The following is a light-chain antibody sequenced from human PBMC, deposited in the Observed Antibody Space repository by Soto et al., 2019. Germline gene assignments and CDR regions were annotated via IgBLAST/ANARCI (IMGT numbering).Light chain of an antibody. Sequence: QSALTQPASVSGSPGQSITISCTGTSSHVRNYNLVSWYQQFPGKAPKLIIYDGNKRPSGVSNRFSGSNSANAASLTISGLQPEDDADYHCCSYAGSSTVVFGGGTKVTVL. CDR3: CSYAGSSTVV. CDR2: DGN. CDR1: SSHVRNYNL. J-gene: IGLJ2*01. V-gene: IGLV2-23*01.